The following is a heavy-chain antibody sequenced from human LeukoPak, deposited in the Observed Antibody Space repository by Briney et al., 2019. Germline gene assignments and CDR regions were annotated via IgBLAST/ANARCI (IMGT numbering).Heavy chain of an antibody. V-gene: IGHV4-34*01. Sequence: PSEALSLTCAVYGGSFSGYYWSWIRQPPGKGLEWIGEINHSGSTNYNPSLKSRVTISVDTSKNQFSLKLSSVTAADTAVYYCARHYYYDGYYDYWGQGTLVTVSS. CDR1: GGSFSGYY. CDR2: INHSGST. J-gene: IGHJ4*02. CDR3: ARHYYYDGYYDY. D-gene: IGHD3-22*01.